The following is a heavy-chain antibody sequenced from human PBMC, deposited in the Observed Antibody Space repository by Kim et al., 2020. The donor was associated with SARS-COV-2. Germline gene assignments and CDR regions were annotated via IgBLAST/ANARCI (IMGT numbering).Heavy chain of an antibody. Sequence: GGSLRLSCAVSGFTFSSYWMHWVRQAPGKGLVWVARINSDGTSTSYADSVKGRFTISRDNAKNTLYLQMKSLRAEDTAVYYCARRSGYYNHYYYGMDVWGQGTAVTVSS. J-gene: IGHJ6*02. CDR2: INSDGTST. CDR1: GFTFSSYW. D-gene: IGHD3-22*01. CDR3: ARRSGYYNHYYYGMDV. V-gene: IGHV3-74*01.